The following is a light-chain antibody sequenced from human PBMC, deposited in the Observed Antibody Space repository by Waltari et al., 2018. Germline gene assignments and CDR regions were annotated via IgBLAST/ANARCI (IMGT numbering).Light chain of an antibody. V-gene: IGKV4-1*01. Sequence: VMTQSPVSLAVSLGATATIKSKSSLSVLHSSNNKNYLAWYQQKPGHPPKLLIHWASVRESGVPDRVSGSGSGTDFTLTISGLRAEDVAVYYCQQYHITPTSFGQGTKLEI. J-gene: IGKJ2*03. CDR3: QQYHITPTS. CDR2: WAS. CDR1: LSVLHSSNNKNY.